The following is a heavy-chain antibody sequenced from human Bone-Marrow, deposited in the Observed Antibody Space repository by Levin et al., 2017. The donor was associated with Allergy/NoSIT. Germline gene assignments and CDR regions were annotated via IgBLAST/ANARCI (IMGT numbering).Heavy chain of an antibody. CDR2: ISGSGGST. CDR1: GFTFSSYA. J-gene: IGHJ4*02. Sequence: GESLKISCAASGFTFSSYAMSWVRQAPGKGLEWVSAISGSGGSTYYADSVKGRFTISRDNSKNTLYLQMNSLRAEDTAVYYCAKDPPGATGSGSYGRSYFDYWGQGTLVTVSS. V-gene: IGHV3-23*01. D-gene: IGHD3-10*01. CDR3: AKDPPGATGSGSYGRSYFDY.